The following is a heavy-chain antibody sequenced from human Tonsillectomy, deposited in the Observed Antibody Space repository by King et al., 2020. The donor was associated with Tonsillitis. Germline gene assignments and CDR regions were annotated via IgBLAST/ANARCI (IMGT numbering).Heavy chain of an antibody. J-gene: IGHJ6*02. V-gene: IGHV6-1*01. Sequence: VQLQQSGPGLVKPSQTLSLTCAISGDTISSNIAAWTWIRQSPSRGLEWLGRTYYRSEWYTDYALSVKGRIIIKSDTSKNEFSLQLNSMTPEDTAVYYCSRVGLYGMDVWGQGTTVTVSS. D-gene: IGHD1-26*01. CDR1: GDTISSNIAA. CDR2: TYYRSEWYT. CDR3: SRVGLYGMDV.